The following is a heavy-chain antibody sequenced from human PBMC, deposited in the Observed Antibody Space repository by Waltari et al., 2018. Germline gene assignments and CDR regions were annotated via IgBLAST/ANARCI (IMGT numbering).Heavy chain of an antibody. J-gene: IGHJ4*02. CDR1: GGSISSSSYY. Sequence: QLQLQESGPGLVKPSETLSLTCTVSGGSISSSSYYWGWIRQPPGKGLEWIGSIYYSGSTYYNPSLKSRVTISVDTSKNQFSLKLSSVTAADTAVYYCASCNWNYYFDYWGQGTLVTVSS. CDR2: IYYSGST. V-gene: IGHV4-39*01. CDR3: ASCNWNYYFDY. D-gene: IGHD1-1*01.